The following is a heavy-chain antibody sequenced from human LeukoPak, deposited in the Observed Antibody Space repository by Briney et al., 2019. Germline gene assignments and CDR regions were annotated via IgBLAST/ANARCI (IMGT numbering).Heavy chain of an antibody. J-gene: IGHJ4*02. CDR1: GFIFNNCA. Sequence: PGRSLRLSCAASGFIFNNCAMSWVRQAPGKGLQWVSTITSGANTYYADSVKGRFTISRDNSKNTLYLQMNSLRAEDTAVYYCAKYCSGGNCYSGLYWGQGTLVTVSS. D-gene: IGHD2-15*01. V-gene: IGHV3-23*01. CDR2: ITSGANT. CDR3: AKYCSGGNCYSGLY.